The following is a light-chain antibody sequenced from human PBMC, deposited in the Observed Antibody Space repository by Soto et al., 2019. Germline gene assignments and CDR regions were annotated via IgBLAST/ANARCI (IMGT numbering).Light chain of an antibody. CDR1: STDVGGHNS. V-gene: IGLV2-14*01. Sequence: QSVLTQPASVSGSPGQSITISFTGTSTDVGGHNSVAWYQHNPGKAPKLMIYDVTNRPSGVSSRFSGSKSGNTASLSISGLQAEDEADYYCSSYTSSSTLVFGTGTKVTVL. CDR3: SSYTSSSTLV. CDR2: DVT. J-gene: IGLJ1*01.